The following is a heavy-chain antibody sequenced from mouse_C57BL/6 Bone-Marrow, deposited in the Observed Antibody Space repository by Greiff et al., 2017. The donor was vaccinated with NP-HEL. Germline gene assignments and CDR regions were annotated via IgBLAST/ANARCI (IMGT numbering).Heavy chain of an antibody. CDR1: GFSLTSYG. CDR3: ARNGNYDYAMDY. Sequence: VQRVESGPGLVQPSQSLSITCTVSGFSLTSYGVHWVRQSPGKGLEWLGVIWSGGSTDYNAAFISRLSISKDNSKSQVFFKMNSPQADDTAIYYCARNGNYDYAMDYWGQGTSVTVSS. D-gene: IGHD2-1*01. V-gene: IGHV2-2*01. CDR2: IWSGGST. J-gene: IGHJ4*01.